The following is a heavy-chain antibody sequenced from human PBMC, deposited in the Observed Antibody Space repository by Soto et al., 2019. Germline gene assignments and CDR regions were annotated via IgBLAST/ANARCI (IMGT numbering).Heavy chain of an antibody. CDR1: GDSVSSNSAA. J-gene: IGHJ6*02. CDR3: AREGCSSTSCYPPYYYYGMDV. Sequence: SQTLSLTCAISGDSVSSNSAAWNWIRHSPSRGLEWLGRTYYRSKWYNDYAVSVKSRITINPDTSKNQFSLKLSSVTAADTAVYYCAREGCSSTSCYPPYYYYGMDVWGQGTTVTVSS. V-gene: IGHV6-1*01. CDR2: TYYRSKWYN. D-gene: IGHD2-2*01.